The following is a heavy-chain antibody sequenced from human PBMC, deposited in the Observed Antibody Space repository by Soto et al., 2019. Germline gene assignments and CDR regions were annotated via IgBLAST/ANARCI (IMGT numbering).Heavy chain of an antibody. D-gene: IGHD3-16*01. CDR1: GFIFSNYA. Sequence: EVQLLQSGGGLVQPGGSLRLSCAASGFIFSNYAMNWVRQAPGKGLEWVSIVTSRGDTTYYADSVKARSTISRDNSKNTLYLQVNSLTAEDTAVYYCAKDRLGGGFDYWGQGTLVSVSS. CDR2: VTSRGDTT. CDR3: AKDRLGGGFDY. J-gene: IGHJ4*02. V-gene: IGHV3-23*01.